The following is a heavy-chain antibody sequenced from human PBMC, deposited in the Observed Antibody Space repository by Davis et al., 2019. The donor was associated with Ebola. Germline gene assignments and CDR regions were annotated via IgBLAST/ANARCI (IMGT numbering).Heavy chain of an antibody. CDR2: IWYDGSNK. Sequence: GESLKISCAASGFTFSSYGMHWVRQAPGKGLEWVAVIWYDGSNKYYADSVKGRFTISRDNSKNTLYLQMNSLRAEDTAVYYCARERIAAAGMGSYYYYGMDVWGQGTTVTVSS. V-gene: IGHV3-33*01. CDR1: GFTFSSYG. J-gene: IGHJ6*02. D-gene: IGHD6-13*01. CDR3: ARERIAAAGMGSYYYYGMDV.